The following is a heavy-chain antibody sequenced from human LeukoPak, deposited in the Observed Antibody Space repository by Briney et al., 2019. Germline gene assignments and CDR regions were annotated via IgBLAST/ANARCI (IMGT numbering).Heavy chain of an antibody. CDR3: ARDGAAIRFDP. V-gene: IGHV4-4*07. CDR2: IYSSGSA. J-gene: IGHJ5*02. D-gene: IGHD5-24*01. Sequence: SETLSLTCTVSGGSISNYYWGWIRQPAGKGLEWIGRIYSSGSANNNPSFKSRVTISVDTSNNQFSLKLTSVTAADTAVYYCARDGAAIRFDPWGQGTLVTVSS. CDR1: GGSISNYY.